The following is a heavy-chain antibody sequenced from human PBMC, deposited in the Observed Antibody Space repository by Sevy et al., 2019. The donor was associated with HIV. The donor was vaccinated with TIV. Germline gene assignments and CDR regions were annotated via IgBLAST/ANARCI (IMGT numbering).Heavy chain of an antibody. D-gene: IGHD5-12*01. CDR3: ITDPEYRGYDEEVINYYYYGMDV. CDR2: IKSEIDGGAI. J-gene: IGHJ6*02. V-gene: IGHV3-15*01. Sequence: GGALRLSCAASGFTFSSAWMSWVRQAPGKGLEWVGRIKSEIDGGAIDYAAPVKGRFIISREDSKNTVYLQMKSLKTEDTDVYYCITDPEYRGYDEEVINYYYYGMDVWGQGTTVTVSS. CDR1: GFTFSSAW.